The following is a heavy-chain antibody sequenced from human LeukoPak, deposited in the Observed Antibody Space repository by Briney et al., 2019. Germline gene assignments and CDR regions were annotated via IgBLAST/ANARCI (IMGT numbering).Heavy chain of an antibody. V-gene: IGHV3-7*03. CDR1: GFTFSSYW. Sequence: GGSLRLSCAASGFTFSSYWMSWVRQAPGKGLEWVANIKQDGSEKYYVDSVKGRFTISRDNAKNSLYLQMNSLRAEDTAVYYCARDVGAAMATDAFDIWSQGTMVTVSS. CDR2: IKQDGSEK. J-gene: IGHJ3*02. D-gene: IGHD5-18*01. CDR3: ARDVGAAMATDAFDI.